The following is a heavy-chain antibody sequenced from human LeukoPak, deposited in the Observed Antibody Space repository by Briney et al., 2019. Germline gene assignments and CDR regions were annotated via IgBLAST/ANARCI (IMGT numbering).Heavy chain of an antibody. Sequence: ASVKVSRKASGYTFTSYGISWVRQAPGQGLEWMGWISAYNGNTNYAQKLQGRVTMTTDTSTSTAYMELRSLRSDDTAVYYCAGRPDSPLRWFDPWGQGTLVTVSS. CDR2: ISAYNGNT. V-gene: IGHV1-18*01. J-gene: IGHJ5*02. CDR1: GYTFTSYG. CDR3: AGRPDSPLRWFDP. D-gene: IGHD5-18*01.